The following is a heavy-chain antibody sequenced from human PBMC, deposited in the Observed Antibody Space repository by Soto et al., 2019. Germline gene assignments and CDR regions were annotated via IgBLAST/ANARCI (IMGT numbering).Heavy chain of an antibody. CDR3: AHNVIYCPTTGCLTWFDP. J-gene: IGHJ5*02. CDR2: IYWDDDK. CDR1: GFSLTTRAVG. D-gene: IGHD2-2*01. V-gene: IGHV2-5*02. Sequence: QITLKESGPPLVKPTETLTLTCTFSGFSLTTRAVGVGWIRQPPGKALEWLALIYWDDDKRYSPSLESRLTVTKDTSKNQEVLTTTNMDPVDTATYFCAHNVIYCPTTGCLTWFDPWGQGTLVTVSS.